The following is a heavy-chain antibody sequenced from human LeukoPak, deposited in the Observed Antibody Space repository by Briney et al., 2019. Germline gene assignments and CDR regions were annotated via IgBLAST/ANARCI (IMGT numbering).Heavy chain of an antibody. J-gene: IGHJ5*02. CDR1: GDSVSGNTTA. V-gene: IGHV6-1*01. CDR3: ARGISRFNWFDT. Sequence: SQTLSLTCAISGDSVSGNTTAWNWIRQSPSRGLEWLGRTYSRSRWYHDYAVSVTSRTSISADTSKNQFSLQLISVTPDDTAIYFCARGISRFNWFDTWGQGTLVTVSS. D-gene: IGHD3-10*01. CDR2: TYSRSRWYH.